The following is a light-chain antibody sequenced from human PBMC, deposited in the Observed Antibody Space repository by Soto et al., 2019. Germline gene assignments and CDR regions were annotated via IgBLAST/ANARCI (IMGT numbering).Light chain of an antibody. J-gene: IGLJ2*01. CDR1: SSDAGGYNY. CDR2: EVS. V-gene: IGLV2-14*01. CDR3: SSYTSSSTRV. Sequence: QSVLTQPASVSGSPGQSITISCTGTSSDAGGYNYVSWYQQYPGKAPKLMIYEVSNRPSGVSNRFSGSKSGNTASLTISGLQAEDEADYYCSSYTSSSTRVFGGGTKLTVL.